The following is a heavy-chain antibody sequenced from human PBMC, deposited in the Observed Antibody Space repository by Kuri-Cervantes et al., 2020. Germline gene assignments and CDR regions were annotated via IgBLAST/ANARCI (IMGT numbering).Heavy chain of an antibody. V-gene: IGHV4-38-2*01. CDR2: IYHSGST. CDR1: GYSISSGYY. Sequence: GSLRLSCAVSGYSISSGYYWGWIRQPPGKGLEWIGSIYHSGSTYYNPSLKSRVTISVDTSKNQFSLKLSSVTAADTAVYYCAHTGVGPFDYWGQGTLVTVSS. D-gene: IGHD1-26*01. J-gene: IGHJ4*02. CDR3: AHTGVGPFDY.